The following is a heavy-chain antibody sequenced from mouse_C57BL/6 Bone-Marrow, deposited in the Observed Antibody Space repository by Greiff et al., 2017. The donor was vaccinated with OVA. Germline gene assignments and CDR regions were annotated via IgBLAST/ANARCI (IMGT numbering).Heavy chain of an antibody. V-gene: IGHV1-81*01. Sequence: QVQLQQSGAELARPGASVKLSCKASGYTFTSYGISWVKQRPGQGLEWIGEIYPRSGNTYYNEKFKGKATLTADKSSSTAYMELRSLTSEDSAVYVCARGRYYASCYWGQGTTLTVSS. J-gene: IGHJ2*01. CDR3: ARGRYYASCY. D-gene: IGHD1-1*01. CDR1: GYTFTSYG. CDR2: IYPRSGNT.